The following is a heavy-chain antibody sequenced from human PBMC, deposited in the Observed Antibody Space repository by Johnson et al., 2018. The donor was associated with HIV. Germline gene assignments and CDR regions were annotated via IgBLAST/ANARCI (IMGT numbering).Heavy chain of an antibody. CDR1: AFTFSSFA. V-gene: IGHV3-13*01. J-gene: IGHJ3*02. Sequence: EVQLVESGGELGQPGGSPRLSCASSAFTFSSFAMHWVRQATGKGLEWVSAIGTAGDTSYPGSVKGRFTISKENAKNSLYLQMNSLRAGDTAVYYCARGSSYYYDSSGSDAFDIWGQGTMVTVSS. D-gene: IGHD3-22*01. CDR3: ARGSSYYYDSSGSDAFDI. CDR2: IGTAGDT.